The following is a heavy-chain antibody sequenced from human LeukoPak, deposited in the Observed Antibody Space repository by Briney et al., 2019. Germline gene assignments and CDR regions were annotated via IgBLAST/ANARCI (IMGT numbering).Heavy chain of an antibody. Sequence: SGTLSLTCIVSGDSVSGYYWNWIRQPPGKGLEWIGYTQHSGNTLYNPSLKSRVTTSVDASKNQFSLSLSSVTAADTAVYYCARWEVRLNAFEMWGQGTMVTVSS. D-gene: IGHD3-10*01. CDR1: GDSVSGYY. CDR3: ARWEVRLNAFEM. CDR2: TQHSGNT. J-gene: IGHJ3*02. V-gene: IGHV4-59*02.